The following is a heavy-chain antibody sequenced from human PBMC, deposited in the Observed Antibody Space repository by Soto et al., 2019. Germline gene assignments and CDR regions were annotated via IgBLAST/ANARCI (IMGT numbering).Heavy chain of an antibody. CDR1: GFTFSSYS. Sequence: EVQLVESGGGLVKPGGSLRLSCAASGFTFSSYSMNWVRQAPGKGLEWVSSISSTSTYIYYADSVKGRITISRDNAKNSLDLQMNSLRAEVTAVYYCARDIPPYYYDSRGRYFHYWGQGTLVAFSS. CDR3: ARDIPPYYYDSRGRYFHY. V-gene: IGHV3-21*01. D-gene: IGHD3-22*01. J-gene: IGHJ4*02. CDR2: ISSTSTYI.